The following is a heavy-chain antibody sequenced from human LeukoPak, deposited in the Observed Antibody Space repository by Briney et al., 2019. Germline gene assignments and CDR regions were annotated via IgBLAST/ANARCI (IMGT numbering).Heavy chain of an antibody. CDR3: ARARIYCSSTSCYSNWFDP. J-gene: IGHJ5*02. D-gene: IGHD2-2*01. Sequence: TVKVSCKASGGTFSSYAISWVRQAPGQGLEWMGGIIPIFGTANYAQKFQGRVTITADESTSTAYMELSSLRSEDTAVYYCARARIYCSSTSCYSNWFDPWGQGTLVTVSS. CDR1: GGTFSSYA. V-gene: IGHV1-69*13. CDR2: IIPIFGTA.